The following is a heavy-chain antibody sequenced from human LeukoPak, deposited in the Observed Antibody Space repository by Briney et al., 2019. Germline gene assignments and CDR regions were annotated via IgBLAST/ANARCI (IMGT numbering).Heavy chain of an antibody. CDR3: ARDPNYYDSSGPAAFDI. D-gene: IGHD3-22*01. Sequence: SETLSLTCTVSGGSISSYYWSWIRQPAGKGLEWIGRIYPRGSTNYNPSLKSRVTIPVDTSKNQFSLKLSSVTAADTGVYYCARDPNYYDSSGPAAFDIWGQGTMVTVSS. V-gene: IGHV4-4*07. CDR1: GGSISSYY. CDR2: IYPRGST. J-gene: IGHJ3*02.